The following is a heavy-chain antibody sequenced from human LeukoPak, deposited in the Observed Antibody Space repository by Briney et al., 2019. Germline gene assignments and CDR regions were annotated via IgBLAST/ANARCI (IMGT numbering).Heavy chain of an antibody. CDR1: GFTFDDHA. CDR2: ISGNSGST. J-gene: IGHJ4*02. CDR3: AKGSGSWAEY. D-gene: IGHD2-15*01. Sequence: GGSLRLSCAASGFTFDDHAIHWVRRAPGKGLEWAAGISGNSGSTGYADSVKGRFSVSRDNAKNYLYLQMNSLRVEDTALYHCAKGSGSWAEYWGQGTLVTVSS. V-gene: IGHV3-9*01.